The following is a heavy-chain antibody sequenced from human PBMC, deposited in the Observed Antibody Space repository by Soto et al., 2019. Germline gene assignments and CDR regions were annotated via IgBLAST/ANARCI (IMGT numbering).Heavy chain of an antibody. CDR2: VSKDGFNK. Sequence: QVQLVESGGGVVQPGTSLRLSCAASGFTFSSYGMYWVRQAPGKGLEWVAAVSKDGFNKYYGDSVKGRFTISRDNPTNTLYLKMNSLRAEDTAVYYCAKGFIANWFDPWGQGTLVTVSS. CDR3: AKGFIANWFDP. CDR1: GFTFSSYG. V-gene: IGHV3-30*18. D-gene: IGHD2-15*01. J-gene: IGHJ5*02.